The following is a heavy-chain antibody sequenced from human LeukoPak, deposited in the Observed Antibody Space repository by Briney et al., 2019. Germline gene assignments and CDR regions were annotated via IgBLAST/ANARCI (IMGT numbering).Heavy chain of an antibody. J-gene: IGHJ4*02. CDR2: ISAYNGNT. CDR3: ARDNEYQLPHGDY. V-gene: IGHV1-18*01. D-gene: IGHD2-2*01. CDR1: GYTCTSYG. Sequence: ASVKGSCKASGYTCTSYGISWVRQAAGEGLEWMGWISAYNGNTNYAQKLQGRVTMTTDTSTSTAYMELRSLRSDDTAVYYCARDNEYQLPHGDYWGQGTLVTVSS.